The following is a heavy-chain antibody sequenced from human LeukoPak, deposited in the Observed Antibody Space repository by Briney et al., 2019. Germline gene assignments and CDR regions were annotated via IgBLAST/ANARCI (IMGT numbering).Heavy chain of an antibody. J-gene: IGHJ5*02. CDR3: ARGTSSSWRPPWFDP. V-gene: IGHV1-2*02. CDR2: INPNSGGT. Sequence: ASVKVSCMASGYTFTGYYMHWVRQAPGQGLEWMGWINPNSGGTNYAQKFQGRVTITRDTSISTAYMELSRLRSDDTAVYYCARGTSSSWRPPWFDPWGQGTLVTASS. D-gene: IGHD6-13*01. CDR1: GYTFTGYY.